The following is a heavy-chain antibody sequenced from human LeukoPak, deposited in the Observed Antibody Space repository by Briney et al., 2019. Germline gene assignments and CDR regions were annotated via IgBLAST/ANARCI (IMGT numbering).Heavy chain of an antibody. D-gene: IGHD3-3*01. CDR3: ARTISIVGYALSYYNYMDV. J-gene: IGHJ6*03. CDR1: GGSISHGGYY. CDR2: IFHSGST. Sequence: PSQTLSLTCTVSGGSISHGGYYWSWIRQPPEKGLEWIGYIFHSGSTYYNPSLKSRVTLSIDRSKNQFSLKLNSATAADTAVYYCARTISIVGYALSYYNYMDVWGKGTTVTVSS. V-gene: IGHV4-30-2*01.